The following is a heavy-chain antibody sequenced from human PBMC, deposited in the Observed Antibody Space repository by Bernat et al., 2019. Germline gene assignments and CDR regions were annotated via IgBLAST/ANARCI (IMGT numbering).Heavy chain of an antibody. CDR3: ARHLRQSGNTPDY. D-gene: IGHD5-12*01. CDR2: IYYSGTT. CDR1: GISITSSSSY. V-gene: IGHV4-39*01. J-gene: IGHJ4*02. Sequence: QLQLQESGPGLVKPSETLSLTCTVSGISITSSSSYWGWIRQPPGKRLEWIGAIYYSGTTYYNPSLKSRVTMSVAASSNQFSLKVNALTAADTAVYYCARHLRQSGNTPDYWGQGTLVTVSS.